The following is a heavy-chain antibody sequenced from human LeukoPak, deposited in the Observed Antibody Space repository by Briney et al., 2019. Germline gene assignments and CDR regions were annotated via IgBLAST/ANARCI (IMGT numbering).Heavy chain of an antibody. CDR3: GRHRGYSSGWHDY. V-gene: IGHV4-59*08. J-gene: IGHJ4*02. D-gene: IGHD6-19*01. CDR2: IYHNGVT. CDR1: GGSISSDY. Sequence: PSETLSLTCTVSGGSISSDYWSWIRQPPEKGLEWIGYIYHNGVTSYNPSLKSRVTISVDTSQNQFSLKLSSVTAADTAVYYCGRHRGYSSGWHDYWGQGTLVTVSS.